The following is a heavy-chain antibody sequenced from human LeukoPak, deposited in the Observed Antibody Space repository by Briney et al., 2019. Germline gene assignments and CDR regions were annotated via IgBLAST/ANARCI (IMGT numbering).Heavy chain of an antibody. CDR3: ARAEHDYVWGSYRPYYYYYYYMDV. V-gene: IGHV3-11*04. CDR2: ISSSGSTI. D-gene: IGHD3-16*02. Sequence: TGGSLRLSCAASGFTFSDYYMSWIRQAPGKGLEWVSYISSSGSTICYADSVKGRFTISRDNAKNSLYLQMNSLRAEDTAVYYCARAEHDYVWGSYRPYYYYYYYMDVWGKGTTVTVSS. J-gene: IGHJ6*03. CDR1: GFTFSDYY.